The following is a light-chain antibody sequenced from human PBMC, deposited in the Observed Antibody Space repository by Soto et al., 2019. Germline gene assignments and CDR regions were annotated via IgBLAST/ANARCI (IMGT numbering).Light chain of an antibody. V-gene: IGKV4-1*01. Sequence: DIVMTQSPDSLAVSLGERATINCKSSQTVLYSSNNKTYLAWYPKRPGQPPKLLIYWASTRESGVPDRFSGSGSGTEFTLTISSLQAEDVAVYYCQQYYSTPRTFGQGTKLEIK. J-gene: IGKJ2*01. CDR3: QQYYSTPRT. CDR2: WAS. CDR1: QTVLYSSNNKTY.